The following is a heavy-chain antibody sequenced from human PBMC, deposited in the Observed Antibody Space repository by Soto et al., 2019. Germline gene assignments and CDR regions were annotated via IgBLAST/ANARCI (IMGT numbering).Heavy chain of an antibody. V-gene: IGHV4-39*01. CDR1: GGSISSSSYY. CDR2: IYYSGST. D-gene: IGHD2-2*01. CDR3: ARLYVVVPAAMWSAVVTPWFDP. Sequence: SETLSLTCTVSGGSISSSSYYWGWIRQPPGKGLEWIGSIYYSGSTYYNPSLKSRVTISVDTSKNQFSLKLSSVTAADTAVYYCARLYVVVPAAMWSAVVTPWFDPWGQGTLVTVSS. J-gene: IGHJ5*02.